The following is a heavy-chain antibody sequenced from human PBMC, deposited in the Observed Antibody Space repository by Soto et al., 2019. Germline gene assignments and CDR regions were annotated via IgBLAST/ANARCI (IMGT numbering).Heavy chain of an antibody. D-gene: IGHD7-27*01. CDR1: GGSITSDYSC. Sequence: SETLSLTCTVSGGSITSDYSCWTWIRQPPGEGLEWIGHIFDSGTTYTNPSLRSQVAISLDTSKNHFSLALSSVTAADTAVYYCARGPSGDKVQHWGQGALVTVSS. CDR3: ARGPSGDKVQH. CDR2: IFDSGTT. V-gene: IGHV4-30-4*01. J-gene: IGHJ4*02.